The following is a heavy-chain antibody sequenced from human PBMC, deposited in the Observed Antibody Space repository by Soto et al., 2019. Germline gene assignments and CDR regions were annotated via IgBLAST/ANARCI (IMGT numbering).Heavy chain of an antibody. CDR3: ARGIEEGGYYPQYYYGMDV. Sequence: EVQLVESGGGLIQPGGSLRLSCAASGFTVSSNYMSWVRQAPGKGLEWVSVIYSGGSTYYADSVKGRFTISRDNSKNTLYLQMNSLRAEDTAVYYCARGIEEGGYYPQYYYGMDVWGQGTTVTVSS. V-gene: IGHV3-53*01. CDR1: GFTVSSNY. J-gene: IGHJ6*02. D-gene: IGHD3-22*01. CDR2: IYSGGST.